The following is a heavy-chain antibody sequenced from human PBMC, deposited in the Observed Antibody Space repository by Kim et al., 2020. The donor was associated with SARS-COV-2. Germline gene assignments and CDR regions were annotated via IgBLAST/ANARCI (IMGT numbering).Heavy chain of an antibody. Sequence: SETLSLTCTVSGGSISSYYWSWIRQPPGKGLEWIGYIYYSGSTNYNPSLKSRVTISVDTSKNQFSLKLSSVTAADTAVYYCARLMSHRLHFDYYYGMDVWGQGTTVTVSS. J-gene: IGHJ6*02. D-gene: IGHD4-4*01. CDR2: IYYSGST. CDR1: GGSISSYY. CDR3: ARLMSHRLHFDYYYGMDV. V-gene: IGHV4-59*08.